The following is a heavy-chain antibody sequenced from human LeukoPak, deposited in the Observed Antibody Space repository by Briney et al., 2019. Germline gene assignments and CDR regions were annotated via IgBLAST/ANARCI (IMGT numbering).Heavy chain of an antibody. D-gene: IGHD4-17*01. Sequence: SETLSLTCAVYGGSFSGYYWSWIRQPPGKGLEWIGEINHSGSTNYNPSLKSRVTISVDTSKNQFSLRLSSVTAADTAVYYCARGALYGDYHYWGQGTLVTVSS. J-gene: IGHJ4*02. CDR2: INHSGST. V-gene: IGHV4-34*01. CDR3: ARGALYGDYHY. CDR1: GGSFSGYY.